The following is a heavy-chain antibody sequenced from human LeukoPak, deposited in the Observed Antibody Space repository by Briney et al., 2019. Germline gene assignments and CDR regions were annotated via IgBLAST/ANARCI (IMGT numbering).Heavy chain of an antibody. V-gene: IGHV1-18*01. J-gene: IGHJ4*02. D-gene: IGHD5-12*01. CDR2: ISAYNGNT. CDR3: ARGSSGGDGDIQPTTSYFDY. CDR1: GYTFTSYG. Sequence: GASVKVSCKASGYTFTSYGISWVRQAPGQGLEWMGWISAYNGNTNYAQKFQGRVTITADESTSTAYMELSSLRSEDTAVYYCARGSSGGDGDIQPTTSYFDYWGQGTLVTVSS.